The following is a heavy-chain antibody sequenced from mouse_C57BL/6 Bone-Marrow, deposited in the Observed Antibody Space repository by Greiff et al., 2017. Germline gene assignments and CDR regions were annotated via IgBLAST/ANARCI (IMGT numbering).Heavy chain of an antibody. Sequence: VQLQQPGAELVKPGASVKLSCKASGYTFTSYWMHWVKQRPGQGLEWIGMIHPNSGSTNYNEKFKSKATLTVDKSSSTAYMQLSSLTSEDSAVYYCERNYGSSGAMDYWGQGTSVTVSS. CDR1: GYTFTSYW. J-gene: IGHJ4*01. V-gene: IGHV1-64*01. D-gene: IGHD1-1*01. CDR2: IHPNSGST. CDR3: ERNYGSSGAMDY.